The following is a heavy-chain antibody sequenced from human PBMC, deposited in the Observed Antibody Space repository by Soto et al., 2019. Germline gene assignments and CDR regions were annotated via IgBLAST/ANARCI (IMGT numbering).Heavy chain of an antibody. CDR3: AREGIAAPLHHYYDCGMDV. CDR2: ISAYNGNT. D-gene: IGHD6-13*01. Sequence: QVQLVQSGAEVKKPGASVKVSCKASGYTFTSYGISWVRQAPGQVLEWMGWISAYNGNTNYAQKLQGRVTMTTETSTSTAYMEVRSLRSDDTAVYYCAREGIAAPLHHYYDCGMDVWGQGTTVTVSS. V-gene: IGHV1-18*01. CDR1: GYTFTSYG. J-gene: IGHJ6*02.